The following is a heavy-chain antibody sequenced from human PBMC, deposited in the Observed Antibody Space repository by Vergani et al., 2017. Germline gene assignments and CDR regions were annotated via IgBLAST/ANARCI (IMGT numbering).Heavy chain of an antibody. V-gene: IGHV4-61*02. CDR1: GGSISSGSYY. D-gene: IGHD3-22*01. CDR3: ARDSELDYYDSSGYPYYYYYGMDV. Sequence: QVQLQESGPGLVKPSQTLSLTCTVSGGSISSGSYYWSWIRQPAGKGLEWIGRIDTSGSTNYNPSLQSRVTISVDTSKNQSSLKLSSVTASDTAVYYCARDSELDYYDSSGYPYYYYYGMDVWGQGTTVTVSS. CDR2: IDTSGST. J-gene: IGHJ6*02.